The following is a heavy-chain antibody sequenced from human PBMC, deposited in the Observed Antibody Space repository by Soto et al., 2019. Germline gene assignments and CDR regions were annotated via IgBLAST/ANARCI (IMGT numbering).Heavy chain of an antibody. CDR1: GFTFSTYA. CDR2: ISSSGDAT. V-gene: IGHV3-23*01. D-gene: IGHD3-3*01. J-gene: IGHJ6*02. CDR3: AKNGDFWSWGMDV. Sequence: LRLSCAASGFTFSTYAMTWVRQAPGKGLEWVSIISSSGDATYYLDSVKGRFTISRDNSRNTLNLQMNSLRAEDAAVYYCAKNGDFWSWGMDVWGLGTTVTVSS.